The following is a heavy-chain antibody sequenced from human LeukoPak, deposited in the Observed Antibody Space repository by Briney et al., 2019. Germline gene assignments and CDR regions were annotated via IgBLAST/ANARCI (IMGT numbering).Heavy chain of an antibody. CDR1: GGSFSGYY. CDR2: INHSGST. D-gene: IGHD6-13*01. J-gene: IGHJ4*02. CDR3: ARANPGIAAAGSYYFDY. Sequence: SETLSLTCAVYGGSFSGYYWSWIRQPPGKGLEWIGEINHSGSTYYNPSLKSRVTISVDTSKNQFSLKLSSVTAADTAVYYCARANPGIAAAGSYYFDYWGQGTLVTVSS. V-gene: IGHV4-34*01.